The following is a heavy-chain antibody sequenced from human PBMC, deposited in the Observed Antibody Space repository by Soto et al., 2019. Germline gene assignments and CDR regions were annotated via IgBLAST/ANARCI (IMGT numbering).Heavy chain of an antibody. CDR2: INPNSGGT. CDR1: GYTFTGYY. Sequence: ASVKVSCKASGYTFTGYYMHWVRQAPGQGLEWMGWINPNSGGTNYAQKFQGRVTMTRGTSISTAYMELSRLRSDDTAVYYCARVAPIAAAGILYNYYGMDVWGQGTTVTVSS. CDR3: ARVAPIAAAGILYNYYGMDV. D-gene: IGHD6-13*01. V-gene: IGHV1-2*02. J-gene: IGHJ6*02.